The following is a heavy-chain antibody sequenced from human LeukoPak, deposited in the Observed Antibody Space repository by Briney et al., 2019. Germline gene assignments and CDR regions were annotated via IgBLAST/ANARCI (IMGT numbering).Heavy chain of an antibody. CDR1: GFTFSTFA. D-gene: IGHD3/OR15-3a*01. CDR3: ARTRTDFVGYYFDY. V-gene: IGHV3-30*03. J-gene: IGHJ4*02. CDR2: ISYDGSNK. Sequence: GGSLRLSCAASGFTFSTFAMIWVRQAPGKGLEWVAVISYDGSNKYYADSVKGRFTISRDNSKNTLYLQMNSLRAEDTAVYYCARTRTDFVGYYFDYWGQGTLVTVSS.